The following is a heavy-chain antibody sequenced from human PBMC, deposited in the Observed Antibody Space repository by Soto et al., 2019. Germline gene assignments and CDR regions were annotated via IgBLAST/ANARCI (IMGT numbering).Heavy chain of an antibody. V-gene: IGHV3-15*07. J-gene: IGHJ4*02. Sequence: EVQLVESGGGLVKPGGSLRLSCAASGFTFSNAWMNWVRQAPGKGLEWVGRIKSKTDGGTTDYAAPVKGRFTISRDDSKNTLYLQRNSLKTEDTGVYYGSPDRVHGDRGDCWGQGTLVTVSS. CDR3: SPDRVHGDRGDC. D-gene: IGHD3-10*01. CDR1: GFTFSNAW. CDR2: IKSKTDGGTT.